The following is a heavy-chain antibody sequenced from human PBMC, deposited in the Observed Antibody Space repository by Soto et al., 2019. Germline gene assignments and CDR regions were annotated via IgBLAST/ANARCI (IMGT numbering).Heavy chain of an antibody. CDR2: IYYSGST. CDR1: GGSISSYY. V-gene: IGHV4-59*01. Sequence: SETLSLTCTVSGGSISSYYWSWIRQPPGKGLEWIGYIYYSGSTNYNPSLKSRVTISVDTSKNQFSLKLSSVTAADTAVYYCARDYADYDFWSGYYPTNNWFDPWGQGTLVTVSS. J-gene: IGHJ5*02. D-gene: IGHD3-3*01. CDR3: ARDYADYDFWSGYYPTNNWFDP.